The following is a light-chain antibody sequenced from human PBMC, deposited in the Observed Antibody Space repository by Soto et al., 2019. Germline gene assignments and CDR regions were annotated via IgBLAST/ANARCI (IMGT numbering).Light chain of an antibody. V-gene: IGLV2-14*03. Sequence: QSALTQPASVSGSPGQSITLSCTGTSSDVGGYTYVNWYQQDPGKAPKLLIFDVNNRPSGVSNRFSGSKSGNTASMTISGLQPEDEADYFCSSYTCRATQLFGTGTKVTVL. CDR2: DVN. CDR1: SSDVGGYTY. CDR3: SSYTCRATQL. J-gene: IGLJ1*01.